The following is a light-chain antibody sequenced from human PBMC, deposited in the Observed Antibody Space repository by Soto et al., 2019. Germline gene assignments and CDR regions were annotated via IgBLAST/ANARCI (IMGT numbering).Light chain of an antibody. CDR1: TSDVGSYYR. Sequence: QSALTQPPSVSGSPGQSVTISCTGATSDVGSYYRVSWFQLPPGTAPKLMIFEVSNRPSGVPDRFSGSKSGNTASLTISGLQAEDEADYYCSSYTTTSVVFGGGTKLTVL. CDR3: SSYTTTSVV. J-gene: IGLJ2*01. CDR2: EVS. V-gene: IGLV2-18*02.